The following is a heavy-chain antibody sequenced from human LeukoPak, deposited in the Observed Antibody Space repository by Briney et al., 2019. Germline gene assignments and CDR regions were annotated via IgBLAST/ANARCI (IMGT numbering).Heavy chain of an antibody. D-gene: IGHD1-26*01. J-gene: IGHJ3*02. CDR1: GFTFTSSA. CDR3: ARSPHSGGLAWDLLLRGASAFEI. V-gene: IGHV1-58*01. Sequence: ASVKVSCKASGFTFTSSAVQWVRQARGQRLEWIGWIVVGSGNTNYAQKFQERVTITRDMSTSTAYMELSSLRSEDTAVYYCARSPHSGGLAWDLLLRGASAFEIWGQGTMVTVSS. CDR2: IVVGSGNT.